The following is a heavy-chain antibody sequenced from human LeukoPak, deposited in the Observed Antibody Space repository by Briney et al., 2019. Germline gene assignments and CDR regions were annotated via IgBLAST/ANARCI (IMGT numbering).Heavy chain of an antibody. D-gene: IGHD6-6*01. CDR2: IYTSGST. CDR1: GGSISSYY. V-gene: IGHV4-4*07. Sequence: PSETLSLTCTVSGGSISSYYWSWIRQPAGKGLEWIGRIYTSGSTNYNPSLKSRVTISVDKSKNQFSLKLSSVTAADTAVYYCARGTASSIAFDYWGQGTLVTVSS. J-gene: IGHJ4*02. CDR3: ARGTASSIAFDY.